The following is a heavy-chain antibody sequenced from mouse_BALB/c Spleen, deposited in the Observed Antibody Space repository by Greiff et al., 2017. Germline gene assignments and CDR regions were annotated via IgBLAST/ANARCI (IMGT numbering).Heavy chain of an antibody. CDR3: ARGRDYDALYAMDD. V-gene: IGHV7-3*02. J-gene: IGHJ4*01. Sequence: EVHLVESGGGLVQPGGSLRLSCATSGFSFTDYYMSWVRQPPGKALEWLGFIRNKANGYTTEYSASVKGRFTISRDNSQSILYLQMNTLRAEDSATYYCARGRDYDALYAMDDWGQGTSVTVSS. D-gene: IGHD1-1*01. CDR1: GFSFTDYY. CDR2: IRNKANGYTT.